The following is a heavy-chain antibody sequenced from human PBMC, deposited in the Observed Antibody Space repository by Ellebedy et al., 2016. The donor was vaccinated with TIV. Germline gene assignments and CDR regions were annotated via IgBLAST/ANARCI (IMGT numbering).Heavy chain of an antibody. Sequence: PGGSLRPSCATSGFTFSHAWMSWVRQAPGKGLEGVGFFKSKTDGGTTDYGAPVKGRFAISRDDSENTLYLQMNSLKTEDTSVYYCNTLKSQPSGERLPEYNGFAPWGQGTLVTVSS. J-gene: IGHJ5*02. V-gene: IGHV3-15*01. CDR2: FKSKTDGGTT. CDR3: NTLKSQPSGERLPEYNGFAP. D-gene: IGHD1-14*01. CDR1: GFTFSHAW.